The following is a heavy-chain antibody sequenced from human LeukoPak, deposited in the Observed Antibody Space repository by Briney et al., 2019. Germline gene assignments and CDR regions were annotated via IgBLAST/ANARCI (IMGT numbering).Heavy chain of an antibody. CDR2: IYYTGPT. V-gene: IGHV4-39*01. J-gene: IGHJ4*02. CDR3: AKSEGYGLIDY. Sequence: SETLSLTCTVSGVSISTSRYYWGWIRQPPGKGLEWIGNIYYTGPTYYNASLESRVTISLDTSKNQFFLKLNSVTAADTAMYYCAKSEGYGLIDYSGQGTLVTVSS. CDR1: GVSISTSRYY. D-gene: IGHD5-12*01.